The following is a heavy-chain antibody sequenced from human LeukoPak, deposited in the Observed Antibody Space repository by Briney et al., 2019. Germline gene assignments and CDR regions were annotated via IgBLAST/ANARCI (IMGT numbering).Heavy chain of an antibody. CDR3: ARDHHDPPSGSYGYY. D-gene: IGHD1-26*01. CDR1: GYTFTGYY. V-gene: IGHV1-2*02. J-gene: IGHJ4*02. Sequence: WASVKVSCKASGYTFTGYYMHWVRQAPGQGLEWMGWINPNSGGTNYAQKFQGRVTITTDESTSTAYMELSSLRSEDTAVYYCARDHHDPPSGSYGYYWGQGTLVTVSS. CDR2: INPNSGGT.